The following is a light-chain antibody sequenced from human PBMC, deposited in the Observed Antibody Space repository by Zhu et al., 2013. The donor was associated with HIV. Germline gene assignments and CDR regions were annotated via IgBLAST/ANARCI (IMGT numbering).Light chain of an antibody. V-gene: IGLV2-14*01. CDR3: SSYRSSSTV. Sequence: QSVLTQPPSASGSPGQSVTISCTGTSSDVGVYXXLVDXHPGKAPKLMIYEVNNRPSGVSNRFSGSKSGNTASLTISGLQAEDEADYYCSSYRSSSTVFGTGTKVTFL. J-gene: IGLJ1*01. CDR1: SSDVGVYX. CDR2: EVN.